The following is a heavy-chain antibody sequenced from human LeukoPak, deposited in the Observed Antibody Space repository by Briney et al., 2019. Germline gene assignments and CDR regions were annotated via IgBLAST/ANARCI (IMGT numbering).Heavy chain of an antibody. V-gene: IGHV1-69*06. Sequence: SVKVSCKASGGTFSSYAISWVRQAPGQGLEWMGGISPIFGTAIYAQKFQGRVTMTEDTSTDTAYMELSSLRSEDTAVYYCATPQKAGTNWFDPWGQGTLVTVSS. J-gene: IGHJ5*02. CDR3: ATPQKAGTNWFDP. D-gene: IGHD6-19*01. CDR2: ISPIFGTA. CDR1: GGTFSSYA.